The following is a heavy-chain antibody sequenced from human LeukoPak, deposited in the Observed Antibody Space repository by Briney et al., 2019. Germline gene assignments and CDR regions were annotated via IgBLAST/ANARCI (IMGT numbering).Heavy chain of an antibody. CDR2: MNPNSGNT. Sequence: ASEKLSCKASVYTFSSYDINWVRQATGQGLEWRGWMNPNSGNTGYTQKFQGRVTITRNTSISTAYMELSRLRSEDTAVYYCARGERDDYSKNFDYWGQGTLVTVSS. CDR1: VYTFSSYD. J-gene: IGHJ4*02. CDR3: ARGERDDYSKNFDY. D-gene: IGHD4-11*01. V-gene: IGHV1-8*03.